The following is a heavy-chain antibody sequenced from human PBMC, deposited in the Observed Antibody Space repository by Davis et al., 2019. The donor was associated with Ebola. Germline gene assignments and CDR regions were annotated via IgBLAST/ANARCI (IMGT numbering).Heavy chain of an antibody. CDR2: IQYSGTT. Sequence: SETLSLTCTVTGGSISSYYWSWLRQPPGKQLEWIGKIQYSGTTYYNPSLKSRVTILVDTSKGQFSLKLTSVTAADTAVYYCARGGGWLPDFWGLGTLVTVSS. D-gene: IGHD6-19*01. CDR1: GGSISSYY. CDR3: ARGGGWLPDF. V-gene: IGHV4-59*01. J-gene: IGHJ4*02.